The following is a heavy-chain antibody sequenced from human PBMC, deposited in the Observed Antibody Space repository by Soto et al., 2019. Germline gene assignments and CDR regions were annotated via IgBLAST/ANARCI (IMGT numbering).Heavy chain of an antibody. D-gene: IGHD3-10*01. V-gene: IGHV1-18*01. CDR2: ISAYNGNT. Sequence: QVQLVQSGAEVKKPGASVKVSCKASGYTFTSYGISWVRQAPGQGLEWMGWISAYNGNTNYAQKLQGRVTMTTDTSTXXAXMXRRSLRSDDTAVYYCARTITMVRGVITDYYYYGMDVWGQGTTVTVSS. CDR3: ARTITMVRGVITDYYYYGMDV. CDR1: GYTFTSYG. J-gene: IGHJ6*02.